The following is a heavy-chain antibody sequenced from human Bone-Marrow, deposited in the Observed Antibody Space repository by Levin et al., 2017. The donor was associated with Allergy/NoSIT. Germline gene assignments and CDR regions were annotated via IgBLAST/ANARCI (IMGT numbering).Heavy chain of an antibody. D-gene: IGHD6-13*01. Sequence: QTGGSLRLSCTASGFTFSSYAMHWVRQAPGKGLEYVSAISSNGDTTYYADSVKGRFTISRDNSKNTLYLQMGSLRAEDMAVYYCARGNKAAATNNWFDPWGQGTLVTVSS. CDR2: ISSNGDTT. V-gene: IGHV3-64*02. CDR3: ARGNKAAATNNWFDP. CDR1: GFTFSSYA. J-gene: IGHJ5*02.